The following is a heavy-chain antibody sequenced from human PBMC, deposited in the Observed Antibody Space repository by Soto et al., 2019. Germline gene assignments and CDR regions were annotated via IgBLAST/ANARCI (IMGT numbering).Heavy chain of an antibody. D-gene: IGHD2-15*01. CDR3: ARGRGGGPYYYYYYYMDV. Sequence: ASVKVSCKASGYTFTSYDINWVRQATGQGLEWMGWMNPNSGNTGYAQKFQGRVTMTRNTSISTAYMELSSLRSEDTAVYYCARGRGGGPYYYYYYYMDVWGKGTTVTVSS. V-gene: IGHV1-8*01. CDR1: GYTFTSYD. CDR2: MNPNSGNT. J-gene: IGHJ6*03.